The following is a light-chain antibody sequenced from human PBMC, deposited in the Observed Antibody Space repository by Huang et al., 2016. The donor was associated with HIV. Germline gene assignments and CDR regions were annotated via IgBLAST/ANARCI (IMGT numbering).Light chain of an antibody. Sequence: DIQMTQSPSSLSASVGDRVTITCRASQSISSYLNWYQQKPVKAPKLLFYAESSLQSGVPSRFSGSGSGTDFTLTVSNLQPEDFAAYYCQQSYSTPLTFGRGTKVEIK. CDR2: AES. CDR1: QSISSY. V-gene: IGKV1-39*01. CDR3: QQSYSTPLT. J-gene: IGKJ4*01.